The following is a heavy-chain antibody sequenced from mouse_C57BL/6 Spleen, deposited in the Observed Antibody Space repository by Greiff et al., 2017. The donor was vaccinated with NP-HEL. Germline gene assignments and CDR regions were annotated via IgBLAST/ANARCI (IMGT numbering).Heavy chain of an antibody. CDR1: GFTFSDYG. J-gene: IGHJ1*03. CDR2: ISSGSSNI. D-gene: IGHD2-12*01. CDR3: ARVTSGYFDV. Sequence: EVQLVESGGGLVKPGGSLKLSCAASGFTFSDYGMHWVRQAPEKGLEWVAYISSGSSNIYYADTVKGRFTISRDNAKNTLFLQMTSLRSEDTAMYYCARVTSGYFDVWGTGTTVTVSS. V-gene: IGHV5-17*01.